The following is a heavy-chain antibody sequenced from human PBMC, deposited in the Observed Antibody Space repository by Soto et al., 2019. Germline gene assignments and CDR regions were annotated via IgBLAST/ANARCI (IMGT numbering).Heavy chain of an antibody. CDR1: GFTFSSYS. J-gene: IGHJ4*02. D-gene: IGHD6-19*01. CDR2: ISYDGSTK. CDR3: ARGAGIVVAGTSFDY. Sequence: QVQLVESGGGVVQPGRSLRLSCAASGFTFSSYSMHWVRQAPGKGLEWVAVISYDGSTKYYADSVKGRFTISRDNSKNTLYLQMNSLRAEDTAVYYCARGAGIVVAGTSFDYWGQGTLVTVSS. V-gene: IGHV3-30-3*01.